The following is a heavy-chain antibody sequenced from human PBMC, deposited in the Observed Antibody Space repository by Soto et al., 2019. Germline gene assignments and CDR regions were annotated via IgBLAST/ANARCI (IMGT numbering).Heavy chain of an antibody. V-gene: IGHV4-34*01. CDR2: INHSGST. Sequence: SETLSLTCAVYGGSFSCYYWSWIRQPPGKGLEWIGEINHSGSTNYNPSLKSRVTISVDTSKNQFSLKLSSVTAADTAVYYCARGIVVVVAANPGGWFDPWGQGTLVTVSS. D-gene: IGHD2-15*01. CDR1: GGSFSCYY. J-gene: IGHJ5*02. CDR3: ARGIVVVVAANPGGWFDP.